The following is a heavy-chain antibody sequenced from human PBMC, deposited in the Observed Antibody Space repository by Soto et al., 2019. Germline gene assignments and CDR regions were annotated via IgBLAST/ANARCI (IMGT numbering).Heavy chain of an antibody. Sequence: QVQLQQSGPGLVKPSQTLSLTCAISGASVSSATATWHWIRQSPSRGLEWLGRTDYRSKWYNDSALSVKSRIVITPDTSRNPLSLQGNSVTAEDTAVYFCARDVSGSHWYFDLWGRGTLVTVSS. J-gene: IGHJ2*01. V-gene: IGHV6-1*01. D-gene: IGHD6-19*01. CDR3: ARDVSGSHWYFDL. CDR1: GASVSSATAT. CDR2: TDYRSKWYN.